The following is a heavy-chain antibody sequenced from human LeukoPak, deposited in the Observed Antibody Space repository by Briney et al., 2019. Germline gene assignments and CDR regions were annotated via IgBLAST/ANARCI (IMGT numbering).Heavy chain of an antibody. J-gene: IGHJ3*02. CDR3: ARVVDSSGYGRADAFDI. V-gene: IGHV4-59*01. CDR1: GGSISSYY. CDR2: IYYSGST. D-gene: IGHD3-22*01. Sequence: SETLSLTCTVSGGSISSYYWSWIRQPPGKGLEWIGYIYYSGSTNYNPSLKSRVTISVDTSKNQFSLKLSSVTAADTAVYYCARVVDSSGYGRADAFDIWGQGTMVTVSS.